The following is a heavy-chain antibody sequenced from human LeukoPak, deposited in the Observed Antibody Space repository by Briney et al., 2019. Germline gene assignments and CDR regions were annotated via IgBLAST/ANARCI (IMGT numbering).Heavy chain of an antibody. CDR1: GGSISSYY. Sequence: SETLSLTCNVSGGSISSYYWSWIRQSPGKELEGIGYVYQSWTTSYSPSLNRRVTISADMSNNHFSLKTSSLTAADTPIYYCPRHGGSLASFDNWGQGNLVTVSP. CDR3: PRHGGSLASFDN. V-gene: IGHV4-59*08. D-gene: IGHD1-26*01. CDR2: VYQSWTT. J-gene: IGHJ4*02.